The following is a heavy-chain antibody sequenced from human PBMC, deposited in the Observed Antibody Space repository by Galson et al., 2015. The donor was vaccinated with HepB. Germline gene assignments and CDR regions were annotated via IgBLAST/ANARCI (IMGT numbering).Heavy chain of an antibody. Sequence: SVKVSCKASGYTFTSYDINWVRQATGQGLEWMGWMNPNSGNTGYAQKFQGRVTMTRNTSISTAYMELSSLRSEDTAVYYCTRGLRKWAQAGYWGQGTLVTVSS. CDR2: MNPNSGNT. CDR1: GYTFTSYD. CDR3: TRGLRKWAQAGY. V-gene: IGHV1-8*01. J-gene: IGHJ4*02. D-gene: IGHD1-26*01.